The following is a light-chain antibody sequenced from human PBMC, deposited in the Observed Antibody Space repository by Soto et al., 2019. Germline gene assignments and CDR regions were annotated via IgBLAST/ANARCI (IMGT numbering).Light chain of an antibody. CDR3: QQLNVFSLT. J-gene: IGKJ4*01. V-gene: IGKV1-9*01. CDR2: AAS. CDR1: QGISYF. Sequence: DIQLTQSPSFLSASVGDRVPITCRAIQGISYFLAWYQQKPGKTPKLLIYAASTLQNGFPTRFSGIASRTEFTLHICELHHADVAIYYCQQLNVFSLTFGGGTKVEIK.